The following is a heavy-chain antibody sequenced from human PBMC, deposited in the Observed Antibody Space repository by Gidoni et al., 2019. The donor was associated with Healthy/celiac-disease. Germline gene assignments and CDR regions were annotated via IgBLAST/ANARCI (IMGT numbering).Heavy chain of an antibody. CDR3: ARLDYGDSGDWFDP. D-gene: IGHD4-17*01. V-gene: IGHV3-33*01. Sequence: QVQLVESGGGVVQPGRSLRLSCAASGFTFSSYGMHWVRQAPGKGLVWVAVIWYDGSNKYYADSVKGRFTISRDNSKNTLYLQMNSLRAEDTAVYYCARLDYGDSGDWFDPWGQGTLVTVSS. J-gene: IGHJ5*02. CDR2: IWYDGSNK. CDR1: GFTFSSYG.